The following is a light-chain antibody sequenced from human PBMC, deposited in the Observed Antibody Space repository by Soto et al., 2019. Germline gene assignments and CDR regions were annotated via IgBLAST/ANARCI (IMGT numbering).Light chain of an antibody. V-gene: IGLV2-14*01. Sequence: QSALTQPASVSGSPGQSIAISCTGTSSDVGAYNYVFWYQQYPGKAPKLIIYDVTNRPSGVSDRFSGSKSGNTASLTISGLQAEDEADYYCTSYTTSSTYVFGTGTKVTDL. CDR3: TSYTTSSTYV. CDR1: SSDVGAYNY. CDR2: DVT. J-gene: IGLJ1*01.